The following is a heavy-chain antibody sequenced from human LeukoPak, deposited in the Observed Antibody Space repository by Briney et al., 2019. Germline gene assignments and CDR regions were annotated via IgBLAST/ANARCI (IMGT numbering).Heavy chain of an antibody. J-gene: IGHJ1*01. Sequence: GRSLRLSCAASGFTFSSYAMHWVRQAPGKGLEWVAVISYDGSNKWDADSVKGRFTISRDNSKNTLYLQMNSLRAEDTAVYYCARDTYRQWLTQGGYFQHWGQGTLVTVSS. CDR1: GFTFSSYA. CDR3: ARDTYRQWLTQGGYFQH. D-gene: IGHD6-19*01. V-gene: IGHV3-30*04. CDR2: ISYDGSNK.